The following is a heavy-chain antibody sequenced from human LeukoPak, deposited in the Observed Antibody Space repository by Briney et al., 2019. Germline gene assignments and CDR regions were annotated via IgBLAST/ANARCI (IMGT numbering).Heavy chain of an antibody. V-gene: IGHV1-69*04. J-gene: IGHJ6*03. CDR1: GGTFSSYA. CDR3: ARGPRGYYYYMDV. Sequence: GASVKVSCKASGGTFSSYAISWVRQAPGQGLEWMGRIIPILGIANYAQKFQGRVTITADESTSTAYMELSSLRSEDTAVYYCARGPRGYYYYMDVWGKGTTVTVSS. CDR2: IIPILGIA.